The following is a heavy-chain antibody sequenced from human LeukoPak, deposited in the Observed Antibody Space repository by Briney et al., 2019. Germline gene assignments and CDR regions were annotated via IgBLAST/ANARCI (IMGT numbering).Heavy chain of an antibody. CDR1: GYTLTELS. CDR2: FDPEDGET. Sequence: RASVKVSCKVSGYTLTELSMHWVRQAPGKGLEWMGGFDPEDGETIYAQKFLGRVTMTEDTSTDTAYMELSSLRSEDTAVYYCATIILGYCSGGSCYSGSPRWFDPWGQGTLVTVSS. CDR3: ATIILGYCSGGSCYSGSPRWFDP. V-gene: IGHV1-24*01. J-gene: IGHJ5*02. D-gene: IGHD2-15*01.